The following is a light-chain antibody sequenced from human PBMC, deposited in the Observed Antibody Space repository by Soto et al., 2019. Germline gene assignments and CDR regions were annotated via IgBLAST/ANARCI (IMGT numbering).Light chain of an antibody. CDR3: CSYAGSYFYV. Sequence: HSVLNKPRSLTGSPGQSVTISCTGTSSVVGGYNYVSWYQQHPGKAPKLMIYDVSKRPSGVPDRFSGSKSGNTASLTISGLQAEDEADYYCCSYAGSYFYVFGTGTKVTVL. CDR2: DVS. J-gene: IGLJ1*01. CDR1: SSVVGGYNY. V-gene: IGLV2-11*01.